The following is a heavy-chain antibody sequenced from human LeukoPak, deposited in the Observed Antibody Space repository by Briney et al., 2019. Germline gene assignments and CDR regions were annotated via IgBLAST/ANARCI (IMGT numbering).Heavy chain of an antibody. J-gene: IGHJ3*02. CDR1: GYTFTGYY. CDR2: INPNSGGT. D-gene: IGHD3-22*01. CDR3: ARADTMIVPREAAAFDI. V-gene: IGHV1-2*02. Sequence: GASVKVSCKASGYTFTGYYMHWVRQAPGQGLEWMGWINPNSGGTNYAQKFQGRVTMTRDTSISTAYMELSRLRSDDTAVYYCARADTMIVPREAAAFDIWGQGTMVTVSS.